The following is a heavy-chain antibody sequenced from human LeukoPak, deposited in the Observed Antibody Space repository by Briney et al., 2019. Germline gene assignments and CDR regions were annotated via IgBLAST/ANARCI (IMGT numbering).Heavy chain of an antibody. CDR1: SYSISSGFY. CDR2: IFHSGST. J-gene: IGHJ3*01. Sequence: PSETLSLTCSVSSYSISSGFYWGWIRQPPGKGLEWIGSIFHSGSTYYNPSLKSRVTISVDTSKNQFSLKLSSVTAADPAVYYCARANYYDSSGYSRGAFDLWGQGTVVTVSS. V-gene: IGHV4-38-2*02. D-gene: IGHD3-22*01. CDR3: ARANYYDSSGYSRGAFDL.